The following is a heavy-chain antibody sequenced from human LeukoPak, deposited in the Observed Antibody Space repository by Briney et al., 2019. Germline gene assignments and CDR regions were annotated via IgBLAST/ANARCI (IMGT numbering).Heavy chain of an antibody. CDR2: ISGSGGST. J-gene: IGHJ4*02. CDR3: ATISALDY. D-gene: IGHD3-9*01. Sequence: WVRQAPGKGLEWVSTISGSGGSTYYADSVKGRFTISRDNSKSTLYLQMNSLRAEDTAMYYCATISALDYWGQGTLVTVSS. V-gene: IGHV3-23*01.